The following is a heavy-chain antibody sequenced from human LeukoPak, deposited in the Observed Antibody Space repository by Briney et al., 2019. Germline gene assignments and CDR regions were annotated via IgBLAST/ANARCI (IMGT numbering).Heavy chain of an antibody. V-gene: IGHV4-34*01. J-gene: IGHJ5*02. Sequence: SETLSLTCTVSGGSISSYYWSWIRQPPGKGLEWIGEINHSGSTNYNPSLKSRVTISVDTSKNQFSLKLSSVTAADTAVYYCARVGPWVVVPAANRNWFDPWGQGTLVTVSS. CDR1: GGSISSYY. CDR3: ARVGPWVVVPAANRNWFDP. D-gene: IGHD2-2*01. CDR2: INHSGST.